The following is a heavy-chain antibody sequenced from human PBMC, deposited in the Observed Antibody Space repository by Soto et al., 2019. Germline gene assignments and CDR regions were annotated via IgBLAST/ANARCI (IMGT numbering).Heavy chain of an antibody. Sequence: QVQLVESGGGVVQPGRSLRLSCAASGFTFSSYGMHWVRQAPGKGLEWVAVIWYDGSNKYYADSVKGRFTISRDNSKNTLYLQMNSLRAEDTAVYYCARDTGIAAAADYWGQGTLVTVPS. D-gene: IGHD6-13*01. CDR3: ARDTGIAAAADY. V-gene: IGHV3-33*01. CDR1: GFTFSSYG. CDR2: IWYDGSNK. J-gene: IGHJ4*02.